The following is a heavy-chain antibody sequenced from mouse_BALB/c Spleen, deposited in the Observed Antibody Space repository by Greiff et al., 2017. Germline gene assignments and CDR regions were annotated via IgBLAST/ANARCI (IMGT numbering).Heavy chain of an antibody. D-gene: IGHD2-14*01. V-gene: IGHV5-17*02. Sequence: DVMLVESGGGLVQPGGSRKLSCAASGFTFSSFGMHWVRQAPEKGLEWVAYISSGSSTIYYADTVKGRFTISRDNPKNTLFLQMTSLRSEDTAMYYCARTYYRYDGIYAMDYWGQGTSVTVSS. CDR1: GFTFSSFG. J-gene: IGHJ4*01. CDR2: ISSGSSTI. CDR3: ARTYYRYDGIYAMDY.